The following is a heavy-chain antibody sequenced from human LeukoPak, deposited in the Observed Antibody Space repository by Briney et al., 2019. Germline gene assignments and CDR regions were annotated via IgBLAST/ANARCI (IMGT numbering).Heavy chain of an antibody. V-gene: IGHV3-30-3*01. CDR1: GFTFNDYA. D-gene: IGHD3-10*01. CDR3: ARETRGFDY. J-gene: IGHJ4*02. CDR2: ISYDGYDK. Sequence: GRSLRLSCAASGFTFNDYAMYWVRQTPGKGLEWVALISYDGYDKSYADSVKGRFTISRDNAKNSLYLQMNSLRAEDTAVYYCARETRGFDYWGQGTLVTVSS.